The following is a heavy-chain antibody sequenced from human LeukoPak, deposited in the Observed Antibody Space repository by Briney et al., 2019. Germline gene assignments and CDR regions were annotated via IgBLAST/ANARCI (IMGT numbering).Heavy chain of an antibody. CDR3: AREGITMVRGVIGY. D-gene: IGHD3-10*01. Sequence: GGSLRLSCAASGFTFSSYEMNWVRQAPGKGLEGVSYISSSGSTIYYADSVKGRFTISRDNAKNSLYLQMNSLRAEDTAVYYCAREGITMVRGVIGYWGQGTLVTISS. CDR1: GFTFSSYE. CDR2: ISSSGSTI. J-gene: IGHJ4*02. V-gene: IGHV3-48*03.